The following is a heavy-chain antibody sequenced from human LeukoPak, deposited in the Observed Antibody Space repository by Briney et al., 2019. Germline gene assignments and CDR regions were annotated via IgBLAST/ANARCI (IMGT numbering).Heavy chain of an antibody. J-gene: IGHJ3*02. CDR3: ARVYGGNSDDSFDI. CDR1: GFTLSSYS. D-gene: IGHD4-23*01. V-gene: IGHV3-21*01. CDR2: ITSSSSYI. Sequence: GGSLRLSCAASGFTLSSYSMNWVRQAPGKGMEWVSSITSSSSYIFYADSVKGLFTISRYNAKQSLYLRMNSLRAEDTAVYHCARVYGGNSDDSFDIWGQGTMVTVSS.